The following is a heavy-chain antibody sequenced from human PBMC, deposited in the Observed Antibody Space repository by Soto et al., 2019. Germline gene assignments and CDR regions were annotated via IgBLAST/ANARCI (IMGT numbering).Heavy chain of an antibody. V-gene: IGHV3-74*01. CDR3: ARGDRGAFDL. CDR1: GFTFSYYW. J-gene: IGHJ3*01. D-gene: IGHD1-26*01. Sequence: EVPLVESGGGLVRPGGSLRLSCAASGFTFSYYWMHWVRQAPGKGLVWVSRIHSDGSSTTYAGFVKGRFIISRDNARNTVDLQMNSVRVEDTAVYYCARGDRGAFDLWGQGTVVTVSS. CDR2: IHSDGSST.